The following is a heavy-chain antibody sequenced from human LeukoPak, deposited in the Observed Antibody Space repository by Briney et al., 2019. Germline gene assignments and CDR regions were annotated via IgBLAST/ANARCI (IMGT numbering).Heavy chain of an antibody. CDR3: ARDNYYMDV. J-gene: IGHJ6*03. V-gene: IGHV3-48*04. Sequence: GGSLRLSCAASGFTFSSYSMNWVRQAPGKGLEWVSYISSSGSTIYYADSVKGRFTISRDNAKNSLYLQMNSLRAEDTALYYCARDNYYMDVWGKGTTVTVSS. CDR1: GFTFSSYS. CDR2: ISSSGSTI.